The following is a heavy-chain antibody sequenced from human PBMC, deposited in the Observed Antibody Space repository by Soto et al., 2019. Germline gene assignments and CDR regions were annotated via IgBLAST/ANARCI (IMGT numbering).Heavy chain of an antibody. CDR2: ISAYNGKT. V-gene: IGHV1-18*01. CDR3: ATQTRSSWYPSDY. CDR1: GYTFTSYG. J-gene: IGHJ4*02. Sequence: ASVKVSCKASGYTFTSYGISWVRQAPGQGLEWMGWISAYNGKTNYAQKLQGKVTMTTDTSTSKDYMELRSKRSDDTAEYNCATQTRSSWYPSDYWGQGTLVTVS. D-gene: IGHD6-13*01.